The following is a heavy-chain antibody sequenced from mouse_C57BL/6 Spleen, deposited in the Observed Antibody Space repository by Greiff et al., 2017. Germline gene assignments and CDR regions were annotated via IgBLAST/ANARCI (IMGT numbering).Heavy chain of an antibody. J-gene: IGHJ4*01. CDR1: GYSITSGYD. Sequence: VQLKESGPGMVKPSQSLSLTCTVTGYSITSGYDWHWIRHFPGNKLEWMGYISYSGSTNYNPSLKSRISITHDTSKNHFFLKLNSVTTEDTATYYCAIIYYGNSYAMDYWGQGTSVTVSS. D-gene: IGHD2-1*01. V-gene: IGHV3-1*01. CDR2: ISYSGST. CDR3: AIIYYGNSYAMDY.